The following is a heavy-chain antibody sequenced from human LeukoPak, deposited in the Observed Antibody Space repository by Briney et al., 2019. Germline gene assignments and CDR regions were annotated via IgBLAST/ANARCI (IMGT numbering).Heavy chain of an antibody. CDR1: GYSFTSDW. D-gene: IGHD2-21*02. J-gene: IGHJ5*02. V-gene: IGHV5-51*01. CDR2: IYPGDSDT. CDR3: ARLPYCGSDCYPNWFDP. Sequence: GESLQISCKGSGYSFTSDWIGWVRQMPGKGLEWMGIIYPGDSDTRYSPSFQGQVTISADKSISTAYLQWSSLKASDSAMYYCARLPYCGSDCYPNWFDPWGQGTLVTVSS.